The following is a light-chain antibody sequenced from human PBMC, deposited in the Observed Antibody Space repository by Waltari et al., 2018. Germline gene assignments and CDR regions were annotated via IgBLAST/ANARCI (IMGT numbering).Light chain of an antibody. CDR2: KAS. V-gene: IGKV1-5*03. Sequence: IQMTQSPSTLSASVGDRVTITCRASQSISSWLAWYQQKPGKAPKLLTYKASSLESGGPSRFSGSGSGTEFTLTISSLQPDDFATYYCQQYNSYSYTFGQGTKLEIK. CDR1: QSISSW. CDR3: QQYNSYSYT. J-gene: IGKJ2*01.